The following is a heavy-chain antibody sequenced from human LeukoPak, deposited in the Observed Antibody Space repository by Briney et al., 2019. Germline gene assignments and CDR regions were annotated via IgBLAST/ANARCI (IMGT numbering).Heavy chain of an antibody. D-gene: IGHD6-13*01. CDR2: IYYSGST. Sequence: SETLSLTCTVSGGSISSSSYYWGWIRQPPGKGLEWIGSIYYSGSTYYNPSLKSRVTISVDTSKNQFSLKLSPVTAADTAVYYCARVTPAAGTNWFDPWGQGTLVTVSS. J-gene: IGHJ5*02. CDR3: ARVTPAAGTNWFDP. CDR1: GGSISSSSYY. V-gene: IGHV4-39*07.